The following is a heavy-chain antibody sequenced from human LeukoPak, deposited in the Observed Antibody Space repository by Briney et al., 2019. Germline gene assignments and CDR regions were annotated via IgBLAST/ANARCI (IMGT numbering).Heavy chain of an antibody. CDR3: ARDLGLDTTMIFFDF. J-gene: IGHJ4*02. D-gene: IGHD5-18*01. CDR1: GYTFTSFG. CDR2: ISAYNGNT. V-gene: IGHV1-18*01. Sequence: ASVKVSCKASGYTFTSFGISWVRQAPGQGPEWMGWISAYNGNTNYIQKFQGRVTMTTDTSTNTAYMGLRSLTSDDTAVYYCARDLGLDTTMIFFDFWGQGTLVTVSS.